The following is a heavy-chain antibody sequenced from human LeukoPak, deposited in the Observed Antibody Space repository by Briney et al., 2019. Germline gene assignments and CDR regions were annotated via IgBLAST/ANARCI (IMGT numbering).Heavy chain of an antibody. CDR2: ISGSGDYI. D-gene: IGHD6-13*01. J-gene: IGHJ1*01. CDR3: ARGVGSNWFIYFQY. Sequence: GGSLRLSCAASGFTFSSYTMNWVRQAPGKGLEWVSSISGSGDYIFYADSMKGRFTISRDNARNSLYLQVNSLRAEDTAVYYCARGVGSNWFIYFQYWGQGTVVTVSS. V-gene: IGHV3-21*01. CDR1: GFTFSSYT.